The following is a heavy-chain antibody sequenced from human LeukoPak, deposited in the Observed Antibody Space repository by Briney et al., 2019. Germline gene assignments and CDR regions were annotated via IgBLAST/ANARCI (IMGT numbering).Heavy chain of an antibody. CDR1: GYSFTGHY. Sequence: GASVKVSCKASGYSFTGHYMHWVRQAPGQGLEWMGWINPNSGGTNYAQKFQGRVTMTRDTSISTAYMEVTRLESDDTAVYYRARQSNKGGFDPWGQGTLVTVSS. CDR3: ARQSNKGGFDP. D-gene: IGHD2/OR15-2a*01. V-gene: IGHV1-2*02. CDR2: INPNSGGT. J-gene: IGHJ5*02.